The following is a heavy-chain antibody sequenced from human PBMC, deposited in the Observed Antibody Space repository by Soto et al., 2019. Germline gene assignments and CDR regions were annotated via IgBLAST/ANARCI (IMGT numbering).Heavy chain of an antibody. CDR2: IYYSGST. CDR3: ARVRGAARSEYAFDI. D-gene: IGHD6-6*01. Sequence: SETLSLTCTVSGGSISSYYRSWIRQPPGKGLEWIGYIYYSGSTNYNPSLKSRVTISVDTSKNQFSLKLSSVTAADTAVYYCARVRGAARSEYAFDIWGQGTMVTVSS. J-gene: IGHJ3*02. V-gene: IGHV4-59*12. CDR1: GGSISSYY.